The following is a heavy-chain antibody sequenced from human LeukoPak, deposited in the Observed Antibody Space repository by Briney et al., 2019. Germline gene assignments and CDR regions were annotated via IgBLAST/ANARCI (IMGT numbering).Heavy chain of an antibody. D-gene: IGHD1-1*01. J-gene: IGHJ3*02. CDR1: EFSVKYNY. CDR2: LYSAGST. Sequence: GGSLRLSCAASEFSVKYNYMTWVRQAPGKGLEWVPLLYSAGSTNYADSVKGRFTISRDDSKNTVYLQMNSLRAEDTAVYYCARWTNFHAFDIWGQGTLVTVSS. CDR3: ARWTNFHAFDI. V-gene: IGHV3-53*01.